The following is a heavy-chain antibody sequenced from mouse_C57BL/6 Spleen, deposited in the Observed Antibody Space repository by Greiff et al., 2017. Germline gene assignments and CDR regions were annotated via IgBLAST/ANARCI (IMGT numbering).Heavy chain of an antibody. CDR2: IAPEDGET. V-gene: IGHV14-2*01. Sequence: VQLKESGAELVKPGASVKLSCTASGFNIKDYYMHWVKQRTEPGLEWIGRIAPEDGETKYAPKFPGKATTTEDTSSNTAYLQLSSLTSEDTAVYYCARESSIYYDYDDAMDYWGQGTSVTVSS. CDR1: GFNIKDYY. J-gene: IGHJ4*01. CDR3: ARESSIYYDYDDAMDY. D-gene: IGHD2-4*01.